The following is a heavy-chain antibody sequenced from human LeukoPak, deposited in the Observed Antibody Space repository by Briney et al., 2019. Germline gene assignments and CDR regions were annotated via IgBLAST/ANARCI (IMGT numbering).Heavy chain of an antibody. D-gene: IGHD6-19*01. V-gene: IGHV3-30*04. CDR2: ILFDGSDT. CDR1: AFSFSAYT. J-gene: IGHJ4*02. Sequence: VGSLRLSCAASAFSFSAYTMHWVRQAPGKGLEWVATILFDGSDTSYADSVKGRFTISRDNPKNSLYLQMNSLRAEDTAIYYCARDGDSNGSYYFDSWGQGILVTFSS. CDR3: ARDGDSNGSYYFDS.